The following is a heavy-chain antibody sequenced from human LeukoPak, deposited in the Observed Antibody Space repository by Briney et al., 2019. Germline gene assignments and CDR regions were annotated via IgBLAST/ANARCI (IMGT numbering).Heavy chain of an antibody. D-gene: IGHD3-3*01. J-gene: IGHJ6*03. CDR2: IKSKTDGGTT. CDR3: ARTCITIFGEYYYYYKDV. V-gene: IGHV3-15*01. Sequence: PGGSLRLSCAASGFTFSNAWMSWVRQAPGKGLEWVGRIKSKTDGGTTDYAAPVKGRFTISRDDSKNTLYLQMNSLKTEDTAVYYCARTCITIFGEYYYYYKDVWGKGTTVTVSS. CDR1: GFTFSNAW.